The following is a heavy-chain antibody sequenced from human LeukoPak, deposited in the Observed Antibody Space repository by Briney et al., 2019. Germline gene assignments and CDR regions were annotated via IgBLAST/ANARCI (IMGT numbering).Heavy chain of an antibody. CDR3: ARGAYYDFWSGYPINWFDP. CDR1: GGSISSYY. D-gene: IGHD3-3*01. V-gene: IGHV4-59*08. CDR2: IYYSGST. J-gene: IGHJ5*02. Sequence: SETLSLTCTVSGGSISSYYWSWIRQPPGKGLEWIGYIYYSGSTNYNPSLKSRVTISVDTSKNQFSLKLSSVTAADTAVYYCARGAYYDFWSGYPINWFDPWGQGTLVTVSS.